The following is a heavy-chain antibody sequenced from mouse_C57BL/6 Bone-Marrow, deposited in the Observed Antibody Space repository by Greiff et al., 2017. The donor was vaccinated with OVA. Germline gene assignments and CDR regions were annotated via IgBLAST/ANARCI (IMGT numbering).Heavy chain of an antibody. CDR2: ISDGGSYT. Sequence: EVKVEESGGGLVKPGGSLKLSCAASGFTFSSYAMSWVRQTPEKRLEWVATISDGGSYTYYPDNVKGRSTISRDNAKNNLYLKMSHLKSEDTAMYYCASPPLYSNYWFAYWGQGTLVTVSA. V-gene: IGHV5-4*03. J-gene: IGHJ3*01. CDR1: GFTFSSYA. D-gene: IGHD2-5*01. CDR3: ASPPLYSNYWFAY.